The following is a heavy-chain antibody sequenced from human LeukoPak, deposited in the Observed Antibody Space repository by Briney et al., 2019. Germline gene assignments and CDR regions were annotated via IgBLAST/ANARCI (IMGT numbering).Heavy chain of an antibody. J-gene: IGHJ6*02. CDR2: TIPIFGTA. V-gene: IGHV1-69*13. CDR3: ARDGDSDYYYYYGMDV. Sequence: ASVKLSCKASAATFSSYAISWARHAPGQGLELMGVTIPIFGTANYAQKFQGRVTITADESTSTAYMELSSLRSEDTAVYYCARDGDSDYYYYYGMDVWGQGTTVSVSS. CDR1: AATFSSYA. D-gene: IGHD4-17*01.